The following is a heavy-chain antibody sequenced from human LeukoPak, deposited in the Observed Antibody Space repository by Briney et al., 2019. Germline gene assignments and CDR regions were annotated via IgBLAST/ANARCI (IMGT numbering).Heavy chain of an antibody. CDR1: GGSISSYY. CDR3: ARDSSSGTDY. Sequence: PSETLSLTCTVSGGSISSYYWSWIRQPPGKGLEWIGSIYYSGSTYYNPSLKSRVTISVDTSKNQFSLKLSSVTAADTAVYYCARDSSSGTDYWGQGTLVTVSS. J-gene: IGHJ4*02. V-gene: IGHV4-39*07. D-gene: IGHD6-13*01. CDR2: IYYSGST.